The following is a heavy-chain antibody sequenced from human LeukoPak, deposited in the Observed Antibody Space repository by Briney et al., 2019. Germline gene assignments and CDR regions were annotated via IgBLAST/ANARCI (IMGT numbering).Heavy chain of an antibody. CDR2: ISTSGSTL. CDR3: ASIVRGAFDI. CDR1: GITFSSYS. Sequence: GGSLRLSCAASGITFSSYSMNWVRQAPGKGLEWVSYISTSGSTLHYADSVKGRFTVPRDNAKNSLYLQMNSLRAEDTAVYYCASIVRGAFDIWGQGTMVTVSS. V-gene: IGHV3-48*04. J-gene: IGHJ3*02. D-gene: IGHD3-10*01.